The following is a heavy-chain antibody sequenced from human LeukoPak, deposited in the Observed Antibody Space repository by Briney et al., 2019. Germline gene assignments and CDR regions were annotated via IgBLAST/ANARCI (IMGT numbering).Heavy chain of an antibody. CDR2: IRSKAYGGTT. CDR3: TRDYFLSGPTAVAGN. Sequence: GGSLRLSCTSSGFTFGDYAMSWVRQAPGKGLEWIGFIRSKAYGGTTEYAASMEGRFTISRDDFKSIAYLQMNSLKTEDTAVYYCTRDYFLSGPTAVAGNWGQGTLVTVSS. CDR1: GFTFGDYA. D-gene: IGHD6-19*01. J-gene: IGHJ4*02. V-gene: IGHV3-49*04.